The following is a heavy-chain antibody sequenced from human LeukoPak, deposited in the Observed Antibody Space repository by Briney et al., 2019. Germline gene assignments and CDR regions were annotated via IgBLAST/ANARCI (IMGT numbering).Heavy chain of an antibody. Sequence: PGGSLRLSCAASGFTFSSYSMNWVRQAPGKGLEWVSSISSSSSYIYYADSVKGRFTISRDNAKNSLYLQMNSLRAEDTAVYYCARLGGVATGEEDYWGQGTLVTVSS. CDR3: ARLGGVATGEEDY. V-gene: IGHV3-21*01. CDR1: GFTFSSYS. CDR2: ISSSSSYI. J-gene: IGHJ4*02. D-gene: IGHD5-12*01.